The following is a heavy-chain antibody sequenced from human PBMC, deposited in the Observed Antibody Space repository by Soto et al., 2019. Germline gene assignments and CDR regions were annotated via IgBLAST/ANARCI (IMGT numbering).Heavy chain of an antibody. Sequence: ASVKVSCKASGYTFTSYGINWVRKAPGQGLVLVVCISAYNRQTNYAQKLQGRVTMTTDTSTSTAYMELRSLRSDDTAVYYCARVGLPNWFDPWGQGTPVTVSS. V-gene: IGHV1-18*01. CDR1: GYTFTSYG. CDR2: ISAYNRQT. J-gene: IGHJ5*02. CDR3: ARVGLPNWFDP. D-gene: IGHD3-16*01.